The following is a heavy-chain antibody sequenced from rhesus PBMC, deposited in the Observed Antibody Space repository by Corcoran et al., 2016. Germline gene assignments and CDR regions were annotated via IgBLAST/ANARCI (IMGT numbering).Heavy chain of an antibody. Sequence: QVQLQESGPGLVKPSETLSLTCAVSGYSISSGYYWGWIRQPPGKGLGFIGYISGSGGSPYYTPSLKGRVTISKAPSKTQFSLKLCSGTAAVRAVYYWARALCSGGFCYKSLDVWGRGVLVTVSS. CDR3: ARALCSGGFCYKSLDV. CDR1: GYSISSGYY. D-gene: IGHD2-39*02. V-gene: IGHV4-99*02. CDR2: ISGSGGSP. J-gene: IGHJ5-2*02.